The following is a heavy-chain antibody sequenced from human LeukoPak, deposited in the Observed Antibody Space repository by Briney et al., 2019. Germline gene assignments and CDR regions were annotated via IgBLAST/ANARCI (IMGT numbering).Heavy chain of an antibody. CDR2: MNPNSGNT. CDR3: AIVVVINDPWFDP. J-gene: IGHJ5*02. CDR1: GYTFTSYD. Sequence: ASVKVSCKASGYTFTSYDTNWVRQATGQGLEWMGWMNPNSGNTGYAQKFQGRVTMTRNTSISTAYMELSSLRSEDTAVYYCAIVVVINDPWFDPWGQGTLVTVSS. V-gene: IGHV1-8*01. D-gene: IGHD3-22*01.